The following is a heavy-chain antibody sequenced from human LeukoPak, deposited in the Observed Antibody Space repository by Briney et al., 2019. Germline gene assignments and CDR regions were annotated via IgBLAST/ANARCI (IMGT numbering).Heavy chain of an antibody. V-gene: IGHV4-31*03. CDR3: ARIVGSFDY. J-gene: IGHJ4*02. CDR1: GGSISSGGYS. D-gene: IGHD1-26*01. CDR2: IYYSGST. Sequence: SETLSLTCTVSGGSISSGGYSWNWIRQLPGKGLEWIGFIYYSGSTYYNPSLKTRVTISIDTSKSQFSLKLSSVTAADTAVYYCARIVGSFDYWGQGTLVTVSS.